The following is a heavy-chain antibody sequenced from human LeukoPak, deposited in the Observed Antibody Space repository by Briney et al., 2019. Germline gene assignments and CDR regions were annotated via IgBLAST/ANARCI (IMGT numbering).Heavy chain of an antibody. CDR3: AKRYGDSYYYYMDV. D-gene: IGHD4-17*01. Sequence: GGSLRLSCAASGFTFSSYWMSWVRQAPGKGLEWVANIKQDGSEKYYVDSVKGRFTISRDNAKNSLYLQMNSLRAEDTAVYYCAKRYGDSYYYYMDVWGKGTTVTVSS. J-gene: IGHJ6*03. CDR2: IKQDGSEK. CDR1: GFTFSSYW. V-gene: IGHV3-7*01.